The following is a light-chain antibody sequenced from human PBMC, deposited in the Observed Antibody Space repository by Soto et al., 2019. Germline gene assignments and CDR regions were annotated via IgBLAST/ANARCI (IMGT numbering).Light chain of an antibody. CDR1: QDSSNF. CDR2: DAS. V-gene: IGKV1-33*01. Sequence: DIQMTQSPSSLSASIGDRVTITCQASQDSSNFLSWYQHKPGKAPKLLIYDASDLEPEVPSRFSGSGSGTDFALSISSLQHEDFAIYFCQQYHNLPPTFGRGTKLEIK. J-gene: IGKJ2*01. CDR3: QQYHNLPPT.